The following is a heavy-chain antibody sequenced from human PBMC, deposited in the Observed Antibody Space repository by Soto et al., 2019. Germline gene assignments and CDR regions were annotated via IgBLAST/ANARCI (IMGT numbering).Heavy chain of an antibody. CDR2: IVPVFGIA. J-gene: IGHJ4*02. CDR3: TKEKKSRAQEWALDF. CDR1: GGTFNSFP. Sequence: QVRLVQSGAEVKKPGSSVKVSCKVSGGTFNSFPISWVRQAPGQGLEWMGGIVPVFGIANYAQEFLGRVTITADRASTTSYMELSRLRSDDTAVYYCTKEKKSRAQEWALDFWGQGTLVTVSS. D-gene: IGHD2-8*01. V-gene: IGHV1-69*17.